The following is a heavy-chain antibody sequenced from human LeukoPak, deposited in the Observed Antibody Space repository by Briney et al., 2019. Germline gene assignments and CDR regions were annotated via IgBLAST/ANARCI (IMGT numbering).Heavy chain of an antibody. CDR2: INHSGST. CDR3: ARSVAAAGTLGY. CDR1: GGSFSGYY. D-gene: IGHD6-13*01. J-gene: IGHJ4*02. Sequence: SETLSLTSAVYGGSFSGYYWSWIRQPPRRGLEWIGEINHSGSTNYNPCLKSRVTISVDTSKNQFSLKLSSVTAADTAVYYCARSVAAAGTLGYWGQGTLVTVSS. V-gene: IGHV4-34*01.